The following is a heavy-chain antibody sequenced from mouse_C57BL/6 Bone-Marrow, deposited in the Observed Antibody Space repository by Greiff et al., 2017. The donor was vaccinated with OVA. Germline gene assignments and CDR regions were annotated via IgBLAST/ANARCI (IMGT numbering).Heavy chain of an antibody. Sequence: VKLMESGPELARPWASVKISCQAFYTFSRRVHFAIRATNYWLQWVKQRPGQGLEWIGAIYPGNGDTSYNPKFKGKATLTADKTSSTAYMQLSSLTTEDSAVYDCARRDDFYAMDYWGQGTSVTVSS. J-gene: IGHJ4*01. CDR3: TEDSAVYDCARRDDFYAMDY. V-gene: IGHV1-87*01. CDR1: YTFSRRVH. CDR2: GQGLEWIG.